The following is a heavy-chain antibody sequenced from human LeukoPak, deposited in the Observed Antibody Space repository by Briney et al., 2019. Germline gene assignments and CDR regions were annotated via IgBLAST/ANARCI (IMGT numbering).Heavy chain of an antibody. J-gene: IGHJ3*02. V-gene: IGHV1-8*01. Sequence: ASVKVSCKASGYTFTSYDINWVRQATGQGLEWMGWMNPNSGNTGYAQKFQGRVTMTRNTSISPAYMELSSLRSEATAVYYCARGGKWELHDAFDIWSQGTMVTGSS. CDR1: GYTFTSYD. CDR2: MNPNSGNT. CDR3: ARGGKWELHDAFDI. D-gene: IGHD1-26*01.